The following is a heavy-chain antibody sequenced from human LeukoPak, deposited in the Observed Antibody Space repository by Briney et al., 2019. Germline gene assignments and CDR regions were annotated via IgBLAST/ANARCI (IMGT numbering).Heavy chain of an antibody. J-gene: IGHJ5*02. CDR1: GYTFTSYG. D-gene: IGHD3-10*01. CDR2: ISAYNGNT. Sequence: ASVKVSCKASGYTFTSYGISWVRQAPGQGLEWMGWISAYNGNTNCAQKLQGRVTMTTDTSTSTAYMELRSLRSDDTAVYYCARVPRQRITMVRGVINQFDPWGQGTLVTVSS. V-gene: IGHV1-18*01. CDR3: ARVPRQRITMVRGVINQFDP.